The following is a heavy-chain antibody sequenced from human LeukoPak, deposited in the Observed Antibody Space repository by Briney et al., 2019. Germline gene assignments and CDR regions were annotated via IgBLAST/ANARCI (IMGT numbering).Heavy chain of an antibody. CDR1: GFTLSDYH. J-gene: IGHJ5*02. CDR2: ITTISHYI. CDR3: ARSGGPGTYHQLRYNWFDP. D-gene: IGHD3-10*01. V-gene: IGHV3-21*01. Sequence: GGSLRLSCAASGFTLSDYHMSWVRQAPGKGLEWLSSITTISHYIYYAGAVRGRFTIFRDNAKNSLYLQMNSLRGEDTAVYYCARSGGPGTYHQLRYNWFDPWGQGTLVTVSS.